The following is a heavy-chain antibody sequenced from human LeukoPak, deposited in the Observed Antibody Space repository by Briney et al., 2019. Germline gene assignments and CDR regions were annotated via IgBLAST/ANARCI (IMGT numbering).Heavy chain of an antibody. V-gene: IGHV3-7*01. CDR2: VKQDGSEK. J-gene: IGHJ4*02. CDR1: GFTFNTHW. CDR3: ATGRAAHLFDY. Sequence: GGSLRLSCAASGFTFNTHWMIWVRQAPGEGLEWVANVKQDGSEKYYVPAVRGRFTISRDNADNSMYLQMHSLSAEDTAVYYCATGRAAHLFDYWGQGTLVTVSS. D-gene: IGHD6-6*01.